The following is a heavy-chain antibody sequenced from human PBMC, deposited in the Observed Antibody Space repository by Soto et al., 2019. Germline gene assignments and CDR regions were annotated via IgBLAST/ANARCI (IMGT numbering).Heavy chain of an antibody. Sequence: PSETLSLTCAVYGGSFSAYYWTWIRQPPGKGLEWIGEVNHSGSTNYNPSLKSRVTISVDTSKNQFPLKLSSVTAADTAVYYCARSNWFDPWGQGTLVTVSS. V-gene: IGHV4-34*01. CDR1: GGSFSAYY. CDR3: ARSNWFDP. CDR2: VNHSGST. J-gene: IGHJ5*02.